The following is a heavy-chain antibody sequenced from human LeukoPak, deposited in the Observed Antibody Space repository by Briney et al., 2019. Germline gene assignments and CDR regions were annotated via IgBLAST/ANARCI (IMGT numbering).Heavy chain of an antibody. D-gene: IGHD3-22*01. Sequence: ASVKVSCKASGYTFTGYYMHWVRQAPGQGLEWMGWINPNSGGTNYAQKFQGRVTMTRETSISTAYMELSRLRSDDTAVYYCARDPASVTDSSGYYLGFNWGQGTLVTVSS. CDR2: INPNSGGT. CDR1: GYTFTGYY. V-gene: IGHV1-2*02. CDR3: ARDPASVTDSSGYYLGFN. J-gene: IGHJ4*02.